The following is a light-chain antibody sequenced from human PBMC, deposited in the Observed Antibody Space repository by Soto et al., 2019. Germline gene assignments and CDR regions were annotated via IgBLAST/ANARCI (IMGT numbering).Light chain of an antibody. J-gene: IGKJ1*01. V-gene: IGKV3-15*01. CDR2: GAS. CDR1: QSVSSTY. CDR3: QQYNNWPSGT. Sequence: DIVLTQSPGTLSLSPGERATLSCRASQSVSSTYLAWYQHKPGQAPRLLIYGASTRATGIPARFSGSGSGTDFTLTISSLQSEDFAVYYCQQYNNWPSGTFGQGTKVDIK.